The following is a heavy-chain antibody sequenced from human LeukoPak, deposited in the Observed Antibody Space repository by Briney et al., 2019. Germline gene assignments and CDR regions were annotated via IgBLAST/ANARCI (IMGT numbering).Heavy chain of an antibody. CDR2: ITSSGSPT. CDR1: RFTFSSYV. J-gene: IGHJ4*02. D-gene: IGHD7-27*01. Sequence: GGSLRLSCSASRFTFSSYVMVWVRQAPGKGLEWVSSITSSGSPTYYAPSVKSRFTISRHNSENTLYLQMSRLRADETALYYCAKGSNRGSGYYFDFWGQGALVTVSS. CDR3: AKGSNRGSGYYFDF. V-gene: IGHV3-23*01.